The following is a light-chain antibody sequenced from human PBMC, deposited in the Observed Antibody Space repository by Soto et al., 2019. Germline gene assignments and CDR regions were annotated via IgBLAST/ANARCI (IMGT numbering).Light chain of an antibody. J-gene: IGKJ2*01. CDR1: QPISNW. CDR3: QQYNSDPYT. CDR2: DSS. V-gene: IGKV1-5*01. Sequence: DIRMTQSPSTLSASVGARVTISCRASQPISNWVAWYQQKPGRAPKLLISDSSKWETGVPPRFSGTGSGTQYPLIISGLQPDDSATYYCQQYNSDPYTFGQGTKLQI.